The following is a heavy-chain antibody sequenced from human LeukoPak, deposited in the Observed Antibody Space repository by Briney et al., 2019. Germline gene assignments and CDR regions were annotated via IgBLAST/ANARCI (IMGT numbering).Heavy chain of an antibody. V-gene: IGHV3-23*01. Sequence: GGSLRLSCAASGFTFSSYAMSWVRQAPGKGLEWVSAISGSGGGTYYGDSVKGRFTISRDKSKNTLYLQMNSLRAEDAAVYCCAKLAGQTDSWGQGTLVTVSS. CDR1: GFTFSSYA. CDR2: ISGSGGGT. CDR3: AKLAGQTDS. J-gene: IGHJ4*02. D-gene: IGHD2-15*01.